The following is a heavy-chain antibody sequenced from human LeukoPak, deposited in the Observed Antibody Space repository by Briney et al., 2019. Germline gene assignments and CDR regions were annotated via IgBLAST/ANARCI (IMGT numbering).Heavy chain of an antibody. CDR1: GFTFSSYG. CDR3: AKGGPVSSKSITMVRGTRKSYYYMDV. D-gene: IGHD3-10*01. CDR2: ISDSGAST. Sequence: GGSLRLSCGASGFTFSSYGMSWVRQAPGKGLEWVSAISDSGASTYYADSMKGRFTISRDNSKNTLYLQMNSLRAEDTALYYCAKGGPVSSKSITMVRGTRKSYYYMDVWGQGSPVTVSS. J-gene: IGHJ6*03. V-gene: IGHV3-23*01.